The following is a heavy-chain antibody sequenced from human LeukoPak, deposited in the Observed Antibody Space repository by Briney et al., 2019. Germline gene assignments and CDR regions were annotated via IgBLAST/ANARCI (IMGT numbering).Heavy chain of an antibody. Sequence: ASVKVSCKASGYTFTGYYMHWVRQAPGQGLEWMGWINPNSGGTNYAQKLQGRVTMTTDTSTSTAYMELRSLRSDDTAVYYCARDSDNVVPFDYWGQGTLVTVSS. J-gene: IGHJ4*02. CDR2: INPNSGGT. D-gene: IGHD6-6*01. CDR3: ARDSDNVVPFDY. CDR1: GYTFTGYY. V-gene: IGHV1-2*02.